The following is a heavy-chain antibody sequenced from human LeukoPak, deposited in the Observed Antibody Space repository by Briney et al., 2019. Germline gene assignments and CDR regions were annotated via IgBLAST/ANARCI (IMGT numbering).Heavy chain of an antibody. J-gene: IGHJ5*02. CDR3: ARHFYDSSGVYNWFDP. D-gene: IGHD3-22*01. V-gene: IGHV4-39*01. Sequence: SETLSLTCTVSGGSISSSSYYWGWIRQPPGKGLEWIGSIYYSGSTYYNPSLKSRVTISVDTSKNQFSLKLSSVTAADTAVYYCARHFYDSSGVYNWFDPWGQGTLVTVSS. CDR1: GGSISSSSYY. CDR2: IYYSGST.